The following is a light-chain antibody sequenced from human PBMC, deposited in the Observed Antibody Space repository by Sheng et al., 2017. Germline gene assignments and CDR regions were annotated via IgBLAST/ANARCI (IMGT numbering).Light chain of an antibody. V-gene: IGLV3-19*01. Sequence: SSELTQDPAVSVALGQTVRITCQGDSLRSYYASWYQQKPGQAPVLVIYGKNNRPSGIPDRFSGSSSGNTASLTITGAQAEDEADYYCNSRDNSGKGVVFGGGTKLTVL. J-gene: IGLJ2*01. CDR2: GKN. CDR1: SLRSYY. CDR3: NSRDNSGKGVV.